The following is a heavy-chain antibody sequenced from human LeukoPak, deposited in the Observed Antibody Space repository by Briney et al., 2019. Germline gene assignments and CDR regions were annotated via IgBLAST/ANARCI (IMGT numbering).Heavy chain of an antibody. CDR3: AREVGATRGLDP. J-gene: IGHJ5*02. D-gene: IGHD1-26*01. Sequence: GGSLRLSCAASGFTVSSNYMSWVRQAPGKGLERVSIIYSGGSTYYADSVKGRFTISRGTSKNTLYLQMNSLRAEDTAVYYCAREVGATRGLDPWGQGTLVTVSS. CDR1: GFTVSSNY. CDR2: IYSGGST. V-gene: IGHV3-53*01.